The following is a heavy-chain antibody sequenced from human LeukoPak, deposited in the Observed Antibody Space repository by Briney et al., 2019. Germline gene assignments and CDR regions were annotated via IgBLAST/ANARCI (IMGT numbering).Heavy chain of an antibody. Sequence: GGSLRLSCAASGFTFRDYWMNWVRQAPGKGLEWVSAISGSGGSTYYADSVKGRFTISRDNSKNTLYLQMNSLRAEDTAVYYCAKVVSSYSGYELAGYWGQGTLVTVSS. V-gene: IGHV3-23*01. CDR2: ISGSGGST. D-gene: IGHD5-12*01. J-gene: IGHJ4*02. CDR1: GFTFRDYW. CDR3: AKVVSSYSGYELAGY.